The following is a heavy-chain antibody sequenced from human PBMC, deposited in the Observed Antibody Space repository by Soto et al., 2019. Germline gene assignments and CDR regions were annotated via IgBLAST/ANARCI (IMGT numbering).Heavy chain of an antibody. V-gene: IGHV3-23*01. CDR2: ISGNGGST. CDR1: GFAFSTYA. CDR3: AKVFGSYSSGWYPLGFLDY. D-gene: IGHD6-19*01. J-gene: IGHJ4*02. Sequence: EVQLLESGGGLVQPGGSLRLSCAASGFAFSTYAMTWVRQAPGKGLEWVSSISGNGGSTYYADSVKGRFTISRDNSKNTLYLQMNSLRAEDTAVYYCAKVFGSYSSGWYPLGFLDYWGPGTLVTVSS.